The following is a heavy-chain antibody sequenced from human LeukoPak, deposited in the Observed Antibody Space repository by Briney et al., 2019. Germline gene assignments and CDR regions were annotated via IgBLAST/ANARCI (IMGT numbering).Heavy chain of an antibody. Sequence: ASVKVSCKASGYTFTSYDINWVRQATGQGREGMGWLNPNSGNTGYAQKVQGRVTISRNTSISTAYMELSSLRSEDTAVYCCARGKGYCSGGSCFWGNWFVPWGQGTLVTVSS. CDR1: GYTFTSYD. CDR2: LNPNSGNT. D-gene: IGHD2-15*01. J-gene: IGHJ5*02. V-gene: IGHV1-8*03. CDR3: ARGKGYCSGGSCFWGNWFVP.